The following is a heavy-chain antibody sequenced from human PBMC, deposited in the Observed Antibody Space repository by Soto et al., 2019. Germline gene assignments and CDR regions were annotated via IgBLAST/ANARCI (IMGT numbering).Heavy chain of an antibody. CDR3: ARSSRSGTYGMDV. CDR2: ISSSSSSYI. Sequence: GGAVRLSCAASGFTFSSNSMNWVRQAPGKGLEWVSSISSSSSSYIYYADSVKGRFTISRDNAKNSLYLQMNSLRAEDTAVYYCARSSRSGTYGMDVWGQGTTVTVSS. V-gene: IGHV3-21*01. CDR1: GFTFSSNS. D-gene: IGHD3-10*01. J-gene: IGHJ6*02.